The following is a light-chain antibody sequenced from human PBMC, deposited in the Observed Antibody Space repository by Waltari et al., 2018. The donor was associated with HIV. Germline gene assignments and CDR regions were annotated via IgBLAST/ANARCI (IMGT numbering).Light chain of an antibody. V-gene: IGLV6-57*01. J-gene: IGLJ3*02. Sequence: NFMLTQPYSVSEPPGKPVTISCARSSGGIAKDYVQWYQQRPGSSPTTVIYGDYQRPSGVPDLFSGSIDSSANSASLTISGLKTDDEADYYCQSYDNGNWVLGGGTKVTVL. CDR1: SGGIAKDY. CDR3: QSYDNGNWV. CDR2: GDY.